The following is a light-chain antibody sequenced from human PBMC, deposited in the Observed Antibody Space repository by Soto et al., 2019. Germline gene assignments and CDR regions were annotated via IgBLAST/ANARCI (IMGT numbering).Light chain of an antibody. V-gene: IGKV3-15*01. CDR1: QSVSSN. CDR2: GAS. CDR3: QQYNNWPPIT. Sequence: EIVITQSPATLSVSQGERATLSCRASQSVSSNLAWYQQKPGQAPRLLIYGASTRATDIPARFSGSGSGTEFTLTISSLQSQDFAIYYCQQYNNWPPITFGQGTRLEI. J-gene: IGKJ5*01.